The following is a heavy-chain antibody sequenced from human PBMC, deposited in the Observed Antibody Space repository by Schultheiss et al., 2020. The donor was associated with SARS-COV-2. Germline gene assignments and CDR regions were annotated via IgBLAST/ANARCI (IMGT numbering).Heavy chain of an antibody. J-gene: IGHJ4*02. CDR3: ARDDYYDSSGYGY. Sequence: GGSLRLSCAASGFTFSKYSMYWVRQAPGKGPEWVAVISYDGSNKYYADSVKGRFTISRDNSKNTLYLQMNSLRAEDTAVYYCARDDYYDSSGYGYWGQGTLVTVSS. CDR1: GFTFSKYS. V-gene: IGHV3-30*01. CDR2: ISYDGSNK. D-gene: IGHD3-22*01.